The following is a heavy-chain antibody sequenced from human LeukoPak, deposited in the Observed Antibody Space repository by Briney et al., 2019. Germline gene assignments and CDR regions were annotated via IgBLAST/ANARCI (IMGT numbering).Heavy chain of an antibody. D-gene: IGHD6-19*01. CDR1: GGSISSSSYY. J-gene: IGHJ4*02. V-gene: IGHV4-39*01. CDR3: ARHPFAHLGGGWPFDY. Sequence: SETLSLTCTVSGGSISSSSYYWGWIRQPPGKGLEWIGSIYYSGSTYYNPSLKSRVTISVDTSKNQFSLKLSSVTAADTAMYYCARHPFAHLGGGWPFDYWGQGALVTVSS. CDR2: IYYSGST.